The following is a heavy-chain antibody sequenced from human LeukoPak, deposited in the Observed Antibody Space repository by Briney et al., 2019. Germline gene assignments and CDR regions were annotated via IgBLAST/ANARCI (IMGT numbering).Heavy chain of an antibody. Sequence: GGSLRLSCAASGFTFSSYAMSWVRQAPGKGLEWDSAISGSGGSTYYADSVKGRFTISRDNSKNTLYLQMNSLRAEDTAVYYSAVGSYLGRNFDYWGQGTLVTVSS. D-gene: IGHD1-26*01. V-gene: IGHV3-23*01. CDR3: AVGSYLGRNFDY. J-gene: IGHJ4*02. CDR2: ISGSGGST. CDR1: GFTFSSYA.